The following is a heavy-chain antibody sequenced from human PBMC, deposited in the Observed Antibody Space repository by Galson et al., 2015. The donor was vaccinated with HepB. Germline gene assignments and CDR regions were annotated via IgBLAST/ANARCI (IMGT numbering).Heavy chain of an antibody. V-gene: IGHV1-18*01. CDR1: GYTFSTYS. Sequence: SVKVSCKASGYTFSTYSITWVRQAPGRGLEWMGWISPYNRDTYYARKLQGRVTMTTDTFTSTAYMELRNLRSDDTAVYYCARGARVGVVRGTQNNWFDPWGQGTLVTVSS. CDR3: ARGARVGVVRGTQNNWFDP. D-gene: IGHD2-15*01. J-gene: IGHJ5*02. CDR2: ISPYNRDT.